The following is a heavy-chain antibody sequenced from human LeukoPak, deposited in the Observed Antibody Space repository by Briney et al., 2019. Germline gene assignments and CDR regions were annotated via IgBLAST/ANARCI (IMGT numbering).Heavy chain of an antibody. CDR1: GFTFSSYS. D-gene: IGHD5-12*01. Sequence: GGSLRLSCAASGFTFSSYSMNWVRQAPGKGLEWGSSISSSSSYIYYADSVKGRFTISRDNAKNSLYLQMNSLRAEDTAVYYCARDPGYSGYDLFDYWGQGTLVTVSS. CDR2: ISSSSSYI. CDR3: ARDPGYSGYDLFDY. J-gene: IGHJ4*02. V-gene: IGHV3-21*01.